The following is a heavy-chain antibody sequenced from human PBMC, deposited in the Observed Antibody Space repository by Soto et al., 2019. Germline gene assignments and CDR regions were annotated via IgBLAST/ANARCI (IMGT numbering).Heavy chain of an antibody. CDR3: ARDSYDSSSMDX. Sequence: SEPLSRPCTVSGGSFSSGSYYWSWIRQPPGEGLELIGYIYYSGSTNYNPSLNSRVTISVDTSNNQFSLKLSSVTAADTAVYYCARDSYDSSSMDXWGQGTTVTVS. D-gene: IGHD3-22*01. J-gene: IGHJ6*02. CDR1: GGSFSSGSYY. CDR2: IYYSGST. V-gene: IGHV4-61*01.